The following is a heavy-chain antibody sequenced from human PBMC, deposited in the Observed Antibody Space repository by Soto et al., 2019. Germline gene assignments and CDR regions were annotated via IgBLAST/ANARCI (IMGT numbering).Heavy chain of an antibody. V-gene: IGHV4-59*12. Sequence: SETLSLTCTVSGGSISSYHWSWIRQPPGKGLERIGYIYYSGSTNYNPSLKSRVTISVDTSKNQFSLKLSSVTAADTAVYYCAMGGDYYGSGSYPDYYYYGMDVWGQGTTVTVSS. CDR2: IYYSGST. CDR3: AMGGDYYGSGSYPDYYYYGMDV. D-gene: IGHD3-10*01. J-gene: IGHJ6*02. CDR1: GGSISSYH.